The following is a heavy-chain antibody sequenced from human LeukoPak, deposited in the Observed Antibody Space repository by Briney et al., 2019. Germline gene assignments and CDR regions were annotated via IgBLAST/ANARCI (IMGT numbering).Heavy chain of an antibody. V-gene: IGHV3-33*05. J-gene: IGHJ4*02. CDR3: AKDSSGYRGVNYFDY. CDR2: VSLDGANK. CDR1: GFSFSDYA. D-gene: IGHD3-22*01. Sequence: GRSLRLSCAASGFSFSDYAMHWVRQAPGKGLEWVAIVSLDGANKYYADSVKGRFTVSRGNSENTLYLQMNSLRAEDTAVYYCAKDSSGYRGVNYFDYWGQGTLVTVSS.